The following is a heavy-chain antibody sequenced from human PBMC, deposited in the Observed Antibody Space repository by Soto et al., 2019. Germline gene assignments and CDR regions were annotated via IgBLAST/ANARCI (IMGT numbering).Heavy chain of an antibody. D-gene: IGHD2-15*01. CDR1: GASISRYY. CDR2: IYYTGTT. V-gene: IGHV4-59*01. Sequence: QVQLQESGPGLVEPSETLSLTCTVSGASISRYYWSWIRQPPGKGLEWIGYIYYTGTTNYNPSLKSRVTMSLDTSKNQFSLKLTSVTAADTAVYYCARGEVVLAATGVFDYWGQGSLVTVSS. CDR3: ARGEVVLAATGVFDY. J-gene: IGHJ4*02.